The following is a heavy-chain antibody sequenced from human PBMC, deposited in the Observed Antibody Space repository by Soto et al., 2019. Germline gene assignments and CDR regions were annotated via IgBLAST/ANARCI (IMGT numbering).Heavy chain of an antibody. V-gene: IGHV3-74*01. CDR2: INADGSDS. D-gene: IGHD3-22*01. Sequence: GSLRLSCAASGFTFSSHWMIWVRQAPGKGLAWVSRINADGSDSSSADSVKGRFTSSRDNAKNTLYLQMSGLRAEDTALYYCARATGSGYYAYDTWGQGTMVTVSS. CDR3: ARATGSGYYAYDT. CDR1: GFTFSSHW. J-gene: IGHJ3*02.